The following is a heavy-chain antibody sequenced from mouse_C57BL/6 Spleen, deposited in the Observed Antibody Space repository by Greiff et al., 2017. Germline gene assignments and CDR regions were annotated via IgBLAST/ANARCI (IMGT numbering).Heavy chain of an antibody. J-gene: IGHJ4*01. CDR2: ISSGSSTI. CDR3: ARSYYSNYDYAMDY. CDR1: GFTFSDYG. Sequence: EVKLVESGGGLVKPGGSLKLSCAASGFTFSDYGMHWVRQAPEKGLEWVAYISSGSSTIYYADTVKGRFTISRDHAKNNLFLQMTSLRSEDTAMYYCARSYYSNYDYAMDYWGQGTSVTVSS. V-gene: IGHV5-17*01. D-gene: IGHD2-5*01.